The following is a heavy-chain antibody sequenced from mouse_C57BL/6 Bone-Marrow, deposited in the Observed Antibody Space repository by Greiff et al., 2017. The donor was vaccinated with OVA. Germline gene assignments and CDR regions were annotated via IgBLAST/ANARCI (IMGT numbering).Heavy chain of an antibody. CDR3: TDYDYGEFAY. CDR1: GYTFTDYE. Sequence: QVQLQQSGAELVRPGASVTLSCKASGYTFTDYEMHWVKQTPVHGLEWIGAIDPETGGTAYNQKFKGKAILTADKSSSTAYMELRSLTSEDSAVYYCTDYDYGEFAYWGQGTLVTVSA. D-gene: IGHD2-4*01. V-gene: IGHV1-15*01. J-gene: IGHJ3*01. CDR2: IDPETGGT.